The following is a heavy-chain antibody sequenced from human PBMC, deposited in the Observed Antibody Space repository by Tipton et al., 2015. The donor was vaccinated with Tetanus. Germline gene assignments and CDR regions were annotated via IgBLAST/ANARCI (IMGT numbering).Heavy chain of an antibody. D-gene: IGHD1-26*01. Sequence: TLSLTCTVSGGSVSSSTYYWSWVRQPPGKGPEWIAYISYSGDTNYNPSLKSRVTILIDTSKNQFSLKVESVTAADTAVYYCARIPVGATLDSWGQGTLVTVSS. CDR3: ARIPVGATLDS. CDR1: GGSVSSSTYY. J-gene: IGHJ4*02. CDR2: ISYSGDT. V-gene: IGHV4-61*01.